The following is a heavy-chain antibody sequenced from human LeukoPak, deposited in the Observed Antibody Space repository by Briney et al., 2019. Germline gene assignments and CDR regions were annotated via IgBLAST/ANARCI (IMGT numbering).Heavy chain of an antibody. V-gene: IGHV3-7*05. CDR2: IKQDGTQK. D-gene: IGHD2-21*02. J-gene: IGHJ3*02. CDR3: ARDCGSDCSQAFDI. Sequence: GGSLGLSCAASGFTFSNYWISWVRQAPGKGLEWVADIKQDGTQKCYVDSVEGRFTISRDNAKNSLYLQMNSLRVEDTAVYYCARDCGSDCSQAFDIWGQGTMVTVSS. CDR1: GFTFSNYW.